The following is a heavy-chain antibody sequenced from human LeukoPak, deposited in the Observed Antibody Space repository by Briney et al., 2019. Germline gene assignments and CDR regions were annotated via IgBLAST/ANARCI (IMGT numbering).Heavy chain of an antibody. D-gene: IGHD3/OR15-3a*01. J-gene: IGHJ5*02. CDR2: CHYSGST. CDR3: ARDRTVNNCFDT. Sequence: KPSETLSCTCAVSGGSISSKYWSWIRQSPGKGLEWIGYCHYSGSTNYNPSLKSRVTISVDTSQNQFSLRLSSVTAADTAVYYCARDRTVNNCFDTWGQETLVTVSS. V-gene: IGHV4-59*13. CDR1: GGSISSKY.